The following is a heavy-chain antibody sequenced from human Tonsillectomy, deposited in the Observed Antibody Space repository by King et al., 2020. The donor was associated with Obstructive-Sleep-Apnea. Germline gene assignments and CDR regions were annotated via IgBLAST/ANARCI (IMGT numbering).Heavy chain of an antibody. J-gene: IGHJ4*02. CDR2: ISSSSSYI. CDR1: GFTFSSYS. D-gene: IGHD3-22*01. V-gene: IGHV3-21*01. Sequence: VQLVESGGGLVKPGGSLRLSCAASGFTFSSYSMNWVRQAPGKGLEWVSSISSSSSYIYYADSVKGRFTISRDNAKNSLYLQMNSLRAEDTAVYYCARVQQYYYDSSGYPDYWGQGTLVTVSS. CDR3: ARVQQYYYDSSGYPDY.